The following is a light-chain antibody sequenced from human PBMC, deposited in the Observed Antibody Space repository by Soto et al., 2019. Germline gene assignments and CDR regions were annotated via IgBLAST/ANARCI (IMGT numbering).Light chain of an antibody. Sequence: EIVLTQSPGTLSLSPGERATLSCRASQSVSSNYLAWYQQNPGQAPRLLIYGASSRATGIPDRFSGSGSGTDFTLTISSLEPEDFSVYYCQQRSNWPITFGQGTRLEIK. J-gene: IGKJ5*01. CDR2: GAS. CDR1: QSVSSNY. V-gene: IGKV3D-20*02. CDR3: QQRSNWPIT.